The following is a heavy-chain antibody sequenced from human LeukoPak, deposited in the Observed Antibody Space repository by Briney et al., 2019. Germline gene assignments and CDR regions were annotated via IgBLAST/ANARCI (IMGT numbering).Heavy chain of an antibody. CDR1: GGSFSGYY. V-gene: IGHV4-34*01. J-gene: IGHJ4*02. Sequence: PSETLSLTCAVCGGSFSGYYWSWIRQPPGKGREWIGEINHSGSTNYNPSLKSRVTISVDTSKNQFSLKLSSVTAADTAVYYCARGYSSGWRFDYWGQGTLVTVSP. CDR2: INHSGST. CDR3: ARGYSSGWRFDY. D-gene: IGHD6-19*01.